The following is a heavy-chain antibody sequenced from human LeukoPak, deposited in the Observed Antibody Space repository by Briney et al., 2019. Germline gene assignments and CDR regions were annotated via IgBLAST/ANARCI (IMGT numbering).Heavy chain of an antibody. CDR3: ARDMRTGDFWSGYSDY. D-gene: IGHD3-3*01. V-gene: IGHV3-21*01. J-gene: IGHJ4*02. Sequence: GGSLRLSCAASGFTSSRYNMNWVRQAPGKGLEWVSSISSSSNYIYYADSVKGRFTISRDNAKNSLYLQMNSLRAEDTAVYYCARDMRTGDFWSGYSDYWGQGTLVTVSS. CDR1: GFTSSRYN. CDR2: ISSSSNYI.